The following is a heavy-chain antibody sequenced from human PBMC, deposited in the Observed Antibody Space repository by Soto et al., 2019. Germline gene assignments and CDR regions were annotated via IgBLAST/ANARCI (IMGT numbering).Heavy chain of an antibody. D-gene: IGHD3-10*01. J-gene: IGHJ3*02. CDR3: ARALTVLLWFGEGADAFDI. Sequence: ESGGGLVQPGGSLRLSCAASGFTFSSYWMSWVRQAPGKGLEWVANIKQDGSEKYYVDSVKGRFTISRDNAKNSLYLQMNSLRAEDTAVYYCARALTVLLWFGEGADAFDIWGQGTMVTVSS. CDR1: GFTFSSYW. CDR2: IKQDGSEK. V-gene: IGHV3-7*01.